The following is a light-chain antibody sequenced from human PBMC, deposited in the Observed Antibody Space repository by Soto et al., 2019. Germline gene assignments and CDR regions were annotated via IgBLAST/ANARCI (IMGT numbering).Light chain of an antibody. J-gene: IGKJ5*01. V-gene: IGKV3-11*01. CDR3: QQRSNWPPIT. Sequence: IVLTQSPAILPLPPTERATLSCRASQSVKTFLVWYQQRPGQAPRLLIYDASHRAAGIPARFSGSGFGTDFTLTISSLEPEDAAVYYCQQRSNWPPITFGQGARLEIK. CDR2: DAS. CDR1: QSVKTF.